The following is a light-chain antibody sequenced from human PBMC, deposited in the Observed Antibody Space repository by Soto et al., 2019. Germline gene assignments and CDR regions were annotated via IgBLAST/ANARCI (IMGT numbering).Light chain of an antibody. V-gene: IGKV3-20*01. Sequence: EIVLTQSTGTLPLSPGERATLSCRASQTINNKYLAWYQQEPGQAPRLLIHGVSIRATGIPDRFSGSGSGTDFTLTISRLEPEDFAVYYCQLYSGSSWTFGQGTKVDIK. J-gene: IGKJ1*01. CDR1: QTINNKY. CDR2: GVS. CDR3: QLYSGSSWT.